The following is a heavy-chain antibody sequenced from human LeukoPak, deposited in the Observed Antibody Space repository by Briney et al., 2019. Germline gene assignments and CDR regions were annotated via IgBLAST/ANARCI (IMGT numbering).Heavy chain of an antibody. CDR2: INHSGST. V-gene: IGHV4-34*01. D-gene: IGHD3-22*01. Sequence: PSETLSLTCAVYGGSFSGYYWSWIRQPPGKGLEWIGEINHSGSTNYNPSLKSRVTISVDTSKNQFSLKLSSVTAADTAVYYCAREITYYYDSSGYYYYFDYWGQGTLVTVSS. CDR3: AREITYYYDSSGYYYYFDY. CDR1: GGSFSGYY. J-gene: IGHJ4*02.